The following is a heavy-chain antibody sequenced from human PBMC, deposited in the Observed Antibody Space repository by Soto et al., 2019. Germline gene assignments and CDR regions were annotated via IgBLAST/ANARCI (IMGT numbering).Heavy chain of an antibody. CDR1: GFTFSNAW. D-gene: IGHD2-2*02. V-gene: IGHV3-15*01. CDR2: IKSKTDGGTT. CDR3: TTDHYCSSTSCYRGNDY. J-gene: IGHJ4*02. Sequence: PGGSLRLSCAASGFTFSNAWMSWVRQAPGKGLEWVGRIKSKTDGGTTDYAAPVKGRFTISRDDPKNTLYLQMSSLKTEDTAVYYCTTDHYCSSTSCYRGNDYWGQGT.